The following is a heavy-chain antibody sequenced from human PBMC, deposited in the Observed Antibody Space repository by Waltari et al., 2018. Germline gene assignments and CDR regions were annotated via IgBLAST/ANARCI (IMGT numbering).Heavy chain of an antibody. J-gene: IGHJ4*02. Sequence: EVQLVESGGGLVQPGGSLKLSCAASEFTFSGSASHWVRQASGKGLEWVGRIRSKANSYATAYAASVKGRFTISRDDSKNTAYLQMNSLKTEDTAVYYCTRHGGDYWGQGTLVTVSS. CDR1: EFTFSGSA. CDR3: TRHGGDY. V-gene: IGHV3-73*01. CDR2: IRSKANSYAT.